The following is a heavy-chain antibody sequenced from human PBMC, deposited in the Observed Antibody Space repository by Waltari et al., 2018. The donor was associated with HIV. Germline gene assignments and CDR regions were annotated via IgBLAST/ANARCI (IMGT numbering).Heavy chain of an antibody. J-gene: IGHJ4*02. Sequence: QVQLVESGGGVVQPGGSLRLSCAASGIAFFNSYGMHWVRQAPGKGLEWVATISYDTTNIYYVESVRGRFTISRDNSKNTVYLQMNSLRGEDTAVYYCAKDRRQGFYYDSSGERPFDYWGQGTLVTVSS. CDR3: AKDRRQGFYYDSSGERPFDY. D-gene: IGHD3-22*01. V-gene: IGHV3-30*18. CDR2: ISYDTTNI. CDR1: GIAFFNSYG.